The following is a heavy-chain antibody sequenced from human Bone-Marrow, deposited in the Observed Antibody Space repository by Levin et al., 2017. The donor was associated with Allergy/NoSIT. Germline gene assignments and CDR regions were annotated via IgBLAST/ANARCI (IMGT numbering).Heavy chain of an antibody. Sequence: GGSLRLSCAASGFTFSNYSMNWVRQAPGKGLEWVSLISSSSSFIYYADSVKGRFTISRDNAKNSLYLQMNSLRAEDMAVYYCARLRGDYTSRWFDPWGQGTLVTVSS. J-gene: IGHJ5*02. CDR2: ISSSSSFI. D-gene: IGHD4-17*01. V-gene: IGHV3-21*01. CDR1: GFTFSNYS. CDR3: ARLRGDYTSRWFDP.